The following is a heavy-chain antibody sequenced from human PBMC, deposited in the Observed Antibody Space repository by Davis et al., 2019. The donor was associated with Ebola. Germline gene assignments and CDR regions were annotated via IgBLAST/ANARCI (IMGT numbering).Heavy chain of an antibody. V-gene: IGHV4-39*07. Sequence: MPSETLSLTCTVSGGSLSSSSYYWSWIRQPPGKGLEWIGEINHSGSTNYNPSLKSRVTISVDTSKNQFSLKLSSVTAADTAVYYCARDRIAAAGGFDYWGQGTLVTVSS. CDR2: INHSGST. J-gene: IGHJ4*02. CDR1: GGSLSSSSYY. D-gene: IGHD6-13*01. CDR3: ARDRIAAAGGFDY.